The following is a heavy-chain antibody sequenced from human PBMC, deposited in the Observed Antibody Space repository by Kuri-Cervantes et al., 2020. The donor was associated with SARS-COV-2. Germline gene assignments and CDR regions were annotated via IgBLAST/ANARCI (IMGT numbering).Heavy chain of an antibody. V-gene: IGHV4-38-2*01. Sequence: GSLRLSCAVSGYSISSGYYCGWIRQPPGKGLEWIGSIYHSGSTYYNPSLKSRVTISVDTSKNQFSLKLSSVTAADTAVYYCARALTVPSDCSSTSCPPGYFDLWGRGALVTVSS. CDR1: GYSISSGYY. CDR3: ARALTVPSDCSSTSCPPGYFDL. D-gene: IGHD2-2*01. CDR2: IYHSGST. J-gene: IGHJ2*01.